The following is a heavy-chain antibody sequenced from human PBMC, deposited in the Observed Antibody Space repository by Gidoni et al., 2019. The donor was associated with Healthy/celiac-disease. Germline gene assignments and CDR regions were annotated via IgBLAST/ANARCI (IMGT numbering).Heavy chain of an antibody. CDR2: IYYSGST. D-gene: IGHD5-12*01. V-gene: IGHV4-31*03. CDR3: ARAYSGYAYDY. CDR1: GGSISSGGYY. J-gene: IGHJ4*02. Sequence: QVQLQESGPGLVKPSQTLSLTCTVSGGSISSGGYYWSWIRQHPGKGLKWIRYIYYSGSTCYNPSLKSRVTRSVDTSKNQFSLKLSSVTAADTAVYYCARAYSGYAYDYWGQGTLVTVSS.